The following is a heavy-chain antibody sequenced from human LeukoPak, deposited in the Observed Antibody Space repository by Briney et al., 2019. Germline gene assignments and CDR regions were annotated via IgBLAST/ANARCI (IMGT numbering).Heavy chain of an antibody. D-gene: IGHD3-10*01. V-gene: IGHV4-34*01. CDR1: GGSFSGYY. CDR3: ARSAVWGVITY. CDR2: INHSGST. Sequence: SGTLSLTCAVYGGSFSGYYWSWIRQPPGKGLEWIGEINHSGSTNYNPSHKSRVTISVDTSKNQFSLKLSSVTAADTAVYYCARSAVWGVITYWGQGTLVTVSS. J-gene: IGHJ4*02.